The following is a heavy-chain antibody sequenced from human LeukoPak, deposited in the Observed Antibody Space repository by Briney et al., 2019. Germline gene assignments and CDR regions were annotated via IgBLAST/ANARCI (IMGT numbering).Heavy chain of an antibody. CDR2: IYYSGST. V-gene: IGHV4-39*01. CDR1: GGSISSSSYY. J-gene: IGHJ4*02. CDR3: ARRDGGSYYWFDY. D-gene: IGHD1-26*01. Sequence: ETLSLTCTVSGGSISSSSYYWGWIRQPPGKGLEWIGSIYYSGSTYYNPSLKSRVTISVDTSKNQFSLKLSSVTAADTTVYYCARRDGGSYYWFDYWGQGTLVTVSS.